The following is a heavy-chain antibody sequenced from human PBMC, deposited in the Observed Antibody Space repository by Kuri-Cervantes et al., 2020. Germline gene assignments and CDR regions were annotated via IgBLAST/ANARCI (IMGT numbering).Heavy chain of an antibody. Sequence: SETLSLTCAVSGGSISSGGYSWSWIRQPPGKGLEWIGYIYHSGSTYYNPSLKSRVTISVDRSKNQFSLKLSSVTAADTAVYYCARDDAYYDSSGYPHDAFDIWGQGTMVTVSS. D-gene: IGHD3-22*01. CDR1: GGSISSGGYS. CDR2: IYHSGST. CDR3: ARDDAYYDSSGYPHDAFDI. V-gene: IGHV4-30-2*01. J-gene: IGHJ3*02.